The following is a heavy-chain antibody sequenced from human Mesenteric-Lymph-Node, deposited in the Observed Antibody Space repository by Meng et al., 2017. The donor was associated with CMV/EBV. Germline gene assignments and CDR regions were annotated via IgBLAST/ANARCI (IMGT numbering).Heavy chain of an antibody. CDR1: GYTFTTYG. D-gene: IGHD6-13*01. J-gene: IGHJ4*02. CDR2: IRAYNGET. V-gene: IGHV1-18*01. CDR3: ARIGLGSSWNYFDY. Sequence: ASVKVSCKASGYTFTTYGINWVRQAPGQGLEWMGWIRAYNGETNYAQKLQGRVTMTTDTSTSTGYMELRSLRSDDTAVYYCARIGLGSSWNYFDYWGQGTLVTVSS.